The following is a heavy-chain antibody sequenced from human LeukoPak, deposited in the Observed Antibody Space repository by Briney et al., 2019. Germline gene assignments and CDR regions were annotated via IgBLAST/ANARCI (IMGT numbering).Heavy chain of an antibody. CDR3: ARAANYYDSSGYYYMGEFDY. Sequence: GGSLRLSCAASGFTFSSYDMHWVRQATGKGLEWVSAIGTAGDTFYPGSVKGRFTISRENAKNSLYHQMSSLRAGDTAVYYCARAANYYDSSGYYYMGEFDYWGQGTLVTVSS. CDR1: GFTFSSYD. J-gene: IGHJ4*01. D-gene: IGHD3-22*01. V-gene: IGHV3-13*01. CDR2: IGTAGDT.